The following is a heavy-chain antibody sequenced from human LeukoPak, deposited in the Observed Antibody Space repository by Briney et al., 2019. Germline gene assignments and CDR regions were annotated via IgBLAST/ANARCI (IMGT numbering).Heavy chain of an antibody. D-gene: IGHD1-14*01. CDR1: GGSISTYY. J-gene: IGHJ3*02. CDR3: ARGLNNRKSGRRFDVFEI. Sequence: SETLSLTCTVSGGSISTYYWSWIRQPPGKGLHWTGYVYYSGSTNYNPSLKSRVTISADTSKNQFSLRLSSVTAADTAVYYCARGLNNRKSGRRFDVFEIWGQGTMVTVSS. CDR2: VYYSGST. V-gene: IGHV4-59*01.